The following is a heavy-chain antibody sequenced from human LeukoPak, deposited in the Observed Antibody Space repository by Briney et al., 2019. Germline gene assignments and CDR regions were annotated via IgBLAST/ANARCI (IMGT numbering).Heavy chain of an antibody. CDR1: GYTFNYYG. CDR2: ISAYTGST. V-gene: IGHV1-18*01. Sequence: ASVTVSFKSSGYTFNYYGISWVRQAPGQGLEWMGLISAYTGSTNYAQRLQGRVTMTTDTSTSTAYMELRSLRSDDKAVYYCARGGYSYGYMGYSDYWGEGNLVTVSS. D-gene: IGHD5-18*01. J-gene: IGHJ4*02. CDR3: ARGGYSYGYMGYSDY.